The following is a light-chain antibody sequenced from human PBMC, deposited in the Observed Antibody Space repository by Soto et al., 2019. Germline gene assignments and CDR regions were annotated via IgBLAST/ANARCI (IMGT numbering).Light chain of an antibody. CDR3: QHYNKWPPWLT. V-gene: IGKV3-15*01. J-gene: IGKJ4*01. CDR1: QSINSA. Sequence: EIEMTQSAATLSMSPGERATLSCRASQSINSALAWYQQKPGQTPRLLIYGASTRATDIPTRFSGSGSGTEFTLTISSLQSEDFAVYYCQHYNKWPPWLTFGGGTKVDIK. CDR2: GAS.